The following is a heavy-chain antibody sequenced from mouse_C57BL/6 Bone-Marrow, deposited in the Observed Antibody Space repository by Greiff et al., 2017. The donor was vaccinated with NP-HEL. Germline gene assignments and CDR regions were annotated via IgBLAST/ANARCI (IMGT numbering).Heavy chain of an antibody. V-gene: IGHV1-63*01. CDR2: IFPGGGYT. CDR3: ARYDFPIMDY. D-gene: IGHD2-4*01. J-gene: IGHJ4*01. Sequence: VKLMESGAELVRPGTSVKMSCKASGYPFTNYWIGWAKQRPGHGLEWIGDIFPGGGYTNYNAKFKGKATLPAAKSSSTAYMQFSSLTSEDSAIYYCARYDFPIMDYWGQGTSVTVSS. CDR1: GYPFTNYW.